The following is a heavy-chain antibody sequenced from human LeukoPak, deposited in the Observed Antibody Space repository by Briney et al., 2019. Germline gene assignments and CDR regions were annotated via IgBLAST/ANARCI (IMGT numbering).Heavy chain of an antibody. D-gene: IGHD6-6*01. CDR1: GFTFSNHG. V-gene: IGHV3-33*01. J-gene: IGHJ4*02. CDR2: IWYDGSQE. Sequence: GRSLRLSCAASGFTFSNHGMPWVRQAPGKGLEWVANIWYDGSQEYYADTVKGRFTISRDISKNTLYLQMNSLRAEDTAVYYCARDLAAARLDFRGQGTLVTVSS. CDR3: ARDLAAARLDF.